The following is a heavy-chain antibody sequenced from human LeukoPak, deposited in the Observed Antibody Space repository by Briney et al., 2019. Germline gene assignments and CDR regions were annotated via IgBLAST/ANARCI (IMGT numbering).Heavy chain of an antibody. Sequence: GGSLRLSCAASGFIFSRYAMNWVRQAPGKGLEWVSYISHSSSDIYYADSVKGRFSISRDNAKNSLYLEMNSLRAEDTALYYCAKARYTAGWYTFDYWGQGTQVTVSS. CDR1: GFIFSRYA. V-gene: IGHV3-21*05. CDR3: AKARYTAGWYTFDY. CDR2: ISHSSSDI. J-gene: IGHJ4*02. D-gene: IGHD6-19*01.